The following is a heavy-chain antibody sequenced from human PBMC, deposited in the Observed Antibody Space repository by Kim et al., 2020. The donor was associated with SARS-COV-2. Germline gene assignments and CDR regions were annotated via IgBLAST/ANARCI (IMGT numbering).Heavy chain of an antibody. J-gene: IGHJ4*02. CDR2: INPSGGST. V-gene: IGHV1-46*01. CDR1: GYTFTTYY. D-gene: IGHD3-22*01. Sequence: ASVKVSCKASGYTFTTYYIHWVRQAPGQGLEWMGVINPSGGSTNYAQKFQGGVTLTRDTSTSAVYMELSSLRSNDTAVYYCARGVMDDTSGYYYAPFFDLWGQGTLVSVSS. CDR3: ARGVMDDTSGYYYAPFFDL.